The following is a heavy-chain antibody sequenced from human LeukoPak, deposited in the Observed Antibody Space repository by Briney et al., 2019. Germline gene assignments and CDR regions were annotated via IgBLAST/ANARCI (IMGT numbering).Heavy chain of an antibody. CDR2: ISYDGSNK. J-gene: IGHJ4*02. D-gene: IGHD3-10*01. Sequence: GGSLRLSCAASGFTFSSYGMHWVRQAPGKGLEWVAVISYDGSNKYYADSVKGRFTISRDNSKNTLYLQMNSLRAEDTAVYYCAKAWFGELLSWGYWGQGTLVTVSS. V-gene: IGHV3-33*05. CDR1: GFTFSSYG. CDR3: AKAWFGELLSWGY.